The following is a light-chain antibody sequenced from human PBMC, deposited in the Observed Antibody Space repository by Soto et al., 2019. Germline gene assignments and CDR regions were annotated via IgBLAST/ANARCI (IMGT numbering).Light chain of an antibody. V-gene: IGLV2-8*01. CDR2: EVN. Sequence: QSVLTQPPSASGSPGQSVTISCTGTSSDVGGYNYVSWYQQHPGKVPKLVVYEVNKRPSGVPDRFSGSKSGNTASLTVSGLQADDEADYYCTSYAGGNNVFGTGTKVTVL. CDR1: SSDVGGYNY. J-gene: IGLJ1*01. CDR3: TSYAGGNNV.